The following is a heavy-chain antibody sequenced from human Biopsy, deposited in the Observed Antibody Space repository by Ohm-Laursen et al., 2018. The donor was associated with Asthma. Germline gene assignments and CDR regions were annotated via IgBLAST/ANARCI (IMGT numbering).Heavy chain of an antibody. CDR1: GASITTSPSY. J-gene: IGHJ4*02. V-gene: IGHV4-31*01. CDR2: IYYSGET. Sequence: PSETLSLTCSVSGASITTSPSYWSWLRLLPGKGLEWIGCIYYSGETFFNPSLKNPLFMSLDSSKNQFSLKMTSVTVADTAVYFCARNLPGYTYGPFEDWGQGTLVTVSS. D-gene: IGHD5-18*01. CDR3: ARNLPGYTYGPFED.